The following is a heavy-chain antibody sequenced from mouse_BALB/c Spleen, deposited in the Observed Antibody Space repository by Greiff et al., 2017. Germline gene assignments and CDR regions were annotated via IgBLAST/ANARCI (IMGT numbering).Heavy chain of an antibody. CDR2: IDPENGNT. Sequence: VQLQQSGAELVRPGASVKLSCTASGFNIKDYYMHWVKQRPEQGLEWIGWIDPENGNTIYDPKFQGKASITADTSSNTAYLQLSSLTSEDTAVYYCASRSTMIRGGFAYWGQGTLVTVSA. J-gene: IGHJ3*01. D-gene: IGHD2-4*01. CDR3: ASRSTMIRGGFAY. CDR1: GFNIKDYY. V-gene: IGHV14-1*02.